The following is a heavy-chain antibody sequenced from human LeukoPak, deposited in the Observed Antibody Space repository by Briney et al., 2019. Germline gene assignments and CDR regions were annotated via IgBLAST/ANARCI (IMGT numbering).Heavy chain of an antibody. CDR2: IYSGGAR. V-gene: IGHV3-53*01. CDR3: ARDRNDYGDCGSYEV. J-gene: IGHJ4*02. CDR1: GFIVRSNY. Sequence: TGGSLRLSCAASGFIVRSNYMNWVRQAPGKGLEWVSIIYSGGARYYAGSVKGRFTISRDNFKNTLYLQMNSLRAEDTAVYYCARDRNDYGDCGSYEVWGQGTLVTVSS. D-gene: IGHD4-17*01.